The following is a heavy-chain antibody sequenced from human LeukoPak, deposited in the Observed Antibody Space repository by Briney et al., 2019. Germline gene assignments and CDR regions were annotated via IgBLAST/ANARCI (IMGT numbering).Heavy chain of an antibody. D-gene: IGHD2-21*02. CDR1: GYTFTGYY. Sequence: GASVKVSCKASGYTFTGYYMHWVRQAPGQGLEWMGWINPNSGGTNYAQKFQGRVTMTRDTSISTAYMELSRLRSDDTAVYYCARDLLPTIVVVTAIPYYYYYMDVWGKGTTVTVSS. V-gene: IGHV1-2*02. J-gene: IGHJ6*03. CDR3: ARDLLPTIVVVTAIPYYYYYMDV. CDR2: INPNSGGT.